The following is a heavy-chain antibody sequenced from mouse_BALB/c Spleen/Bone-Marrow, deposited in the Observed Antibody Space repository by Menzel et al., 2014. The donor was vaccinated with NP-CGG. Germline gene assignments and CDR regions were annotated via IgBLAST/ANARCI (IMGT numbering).Heavy chain of an antibody. D-gene: IGHD1-1*01. Sequence: VQLKKSGAELMKHGASVKTSCKATGYTFRNYWIDWGKQRPGHGLDWIGEILPGSGDANYNEKFKGKATFTADTSSNTAYMQLSSLASQDSALYSCARASVVQNCFVFCGQGTTLTVSS. J-gene: IGHJ2*01. CDR2: ILPGSGDA. CDR1: GYTFRNYW. CDR3: ARASVVQNCFVF. V-gene: IGHV1-9*01.